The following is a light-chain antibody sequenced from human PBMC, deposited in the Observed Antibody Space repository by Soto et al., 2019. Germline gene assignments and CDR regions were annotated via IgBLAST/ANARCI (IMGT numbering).Light chain of an antibody. Sequence: QSALTQPASVSGSPGQSITISCTGTSSDGGGYNYVSWYQQHPGKAPKLMIYEVSNRPSGVSNRFSGSKSGNTASLTISGRQAEDEADYYCSSYTSSSTLAVFGGGTQLTVL. CDR2: EVS. V-gene: IGLV2-14*01. J-gene: IGLJ7*01. CDR3: SSYTSSSTLAV. CDR1: SSDGGGYNY.